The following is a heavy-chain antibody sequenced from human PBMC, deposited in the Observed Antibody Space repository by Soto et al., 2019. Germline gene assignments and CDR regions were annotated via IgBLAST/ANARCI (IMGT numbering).Heavy chain of an antibody. CDR2: ITGSSVYT. V-gene: IGHV3-11*06. CDR3: ARGRRTTPQTLFDY. J-gene: IGHJ4*02. D-gene: IGHD2-2*01. CDR1: GFTFSDYY. Sequence: GGSLRLSCAASGFTFSDYYMSWIRQTPGKGLEWVSYITGSSVYTNYADSVKGRFTISRDNAKNSLYLQMSSLRAEDTAVYYCARGRRTTPQTLFDYWGQGTLVIVSS.